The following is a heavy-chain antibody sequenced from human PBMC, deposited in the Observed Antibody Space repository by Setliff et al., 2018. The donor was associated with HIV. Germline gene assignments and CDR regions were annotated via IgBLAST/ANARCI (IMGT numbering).Heavy chain of an antibody. Sequence: PWETLSLTCTVSGGSISSHYWSWIRQPPGKGLEWIGSIYYSGSTNYNPSLKSRVTTTADKSTSTVYVELRSLRSEDTAVYFCARGWSEDTSMVQVEYFEHWGQGTLVTVSS. D-gene: IGHD5-18*01. V-gene: IGHV4-59*11. J-gene: IGHJ1*01. CDR2: IYYSGST. CDR1: GGSISSHY. CDR3: ARGWSEDTSMVQVEYFEH.